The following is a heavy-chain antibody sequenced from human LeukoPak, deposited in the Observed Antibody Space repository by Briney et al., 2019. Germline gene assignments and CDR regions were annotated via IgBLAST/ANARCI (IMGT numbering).Heavy chain of an antibody. CDR3: ARDRRDGYNYVFRNWYFDL. J-gene: IGHJ2*01. D-gene: IGHD5-24*01. V-gene: IGHV1-18*04. CDR1: GYTFTSYY. Sequence: GASVKVSCKASGYTFTSYYMHWVRQAPGQGLEWMGWISAYNGNTNYAQKLQGRVTMTTDTSTSTAYMELRSLRSDDTAVYYCARDRRDGYNYVFRNWYFDLWGRGTLVTVSS. CDR2: ISAYNGNT.